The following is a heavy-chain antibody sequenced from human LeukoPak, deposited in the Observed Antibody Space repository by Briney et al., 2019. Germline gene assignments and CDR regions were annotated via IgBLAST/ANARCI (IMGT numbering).Heavy chain of an antibody. Sequence: GGSLRLSCAASGFTFSSYAMSWVRQAPGKGLKWVSAISGSGGSTYYADSVKGRFTISRDNSKNTLYLQMNSLRAEDTAVYYCAKDLPLGYCSSTSCYGGFDYWGQGTLVTVSS. CDR2: ISGSGGST. CDR1: GFTFSSYA. CDR3: AKDLPLGYCSSTSCYGGFDY. J-gene: IGHJ4*02. D-gene: IGHD2-2*01. V-gene: IGHV3-23*01.